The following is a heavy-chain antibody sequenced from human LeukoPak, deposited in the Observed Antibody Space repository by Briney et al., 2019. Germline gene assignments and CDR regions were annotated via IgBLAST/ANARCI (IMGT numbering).Heavy chain of an antibody. CDR1: GFTFSSYG. V-gene: IGHV3-20*04. CDR2: ISWNSGSI. D-gene: IGHD1-1*01. J-gene: IGHJ4*02. CDR3: GREILEPGKTLEH. Sequence: GGSLRLSCAASGFTFSSYGMSWVRQAPGKGLEWVSGISWNSGSIGYADSVKGRFTISRDNAESTLYLQMNSLRADDTAVYYCGREILEPGKTLEHWGQGTLVTVSS.